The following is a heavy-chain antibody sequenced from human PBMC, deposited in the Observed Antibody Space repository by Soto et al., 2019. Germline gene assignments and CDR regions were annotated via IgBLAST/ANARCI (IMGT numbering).Heavy chain of an antibody. V-gene: IGHV1-3*01. CDR1: GYTFTSYA. CDR2: INAGNGNT. Sequence: GASVKVSCKASGYTFTSYAMHWVLQAPGQRLEWMGWINAGNGNTKYSQKFQGRVTITRDTSASTAYIELSSLRSEDTAVYYCARGLGLYYFDYWGQGTLVTVSS. CDR3: ARGLGLYYFDY. D-gene: IGHD1-26*01. J-gene: IGHJ4*02.